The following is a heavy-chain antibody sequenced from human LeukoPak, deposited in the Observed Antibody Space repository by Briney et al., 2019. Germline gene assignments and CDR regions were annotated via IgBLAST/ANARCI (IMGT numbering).Heavy chain of an antibody. V-gene: IGHV3-23*01. J-gene: IGHJ4*02. CDR3: AKAGIGVVGYFDY. Sequence: GGSLRLSCAASGFTFSSYAMSWVRQAPGRGLEWVSAIRGSGGGTYYADSVKGRFTISRDNSKNTLYLQMNSLRDEDTALYYCAKAGIGVVGYFDYWGQGTLVTVSS. CDR1: GFTFSSYA. CDR2: IRGSGGGT. D-gene: IGHD6-19*01.